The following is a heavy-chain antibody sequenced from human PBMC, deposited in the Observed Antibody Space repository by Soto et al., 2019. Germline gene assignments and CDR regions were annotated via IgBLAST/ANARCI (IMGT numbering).Heavy chain of an antibody. Sequence: SLRLSCAASGFTFSGSAMHWVRQASGKGLEWVGCIRSKANNYATEYAASVKGRFTISRDDSKNTAYLQMNSLRVEDTAVYYCVKGHSDSYYYFDYWGQGTLVTVSS. J-gene: IGHJ4*02. CDR3: VKGHSDSYYYFDY. CDR2: IRSKANNYAT. V-gene: IGHV3-73*01. CDR1: GFTFSGSA. D-gene: IGHD3-22*01.